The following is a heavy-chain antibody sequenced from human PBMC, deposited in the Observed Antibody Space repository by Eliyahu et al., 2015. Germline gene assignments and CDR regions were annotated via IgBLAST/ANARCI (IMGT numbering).Heavy chain of an antibody. CDR3: ASLGIAVAGADY. CDR1: GFTFSSYS. V-gene: IGHV3-21*01. Sequence: VQLVESGGGLVKPGGSLRLSCAASGFTFSSYSMNWVRQAPGKGLEWVSSISSSSSYIYYADSVKGRFTISRDNAKNSLYLQMNSLRAEDTAVYYCASLGIAVAGADYWGQGTLVTVSS. J-gene: IGHJ4*01. CDR2: ISSSSSYI. D-gene: IGHD6-19*01.